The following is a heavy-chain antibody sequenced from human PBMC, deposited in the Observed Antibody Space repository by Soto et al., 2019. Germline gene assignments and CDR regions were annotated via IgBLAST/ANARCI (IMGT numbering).Heavy chain of an antibody. CDR1: GFTFSSYG. D-gene: IGHD3-16*01. Sequence: QVQLVESGGGVVQPGRSLRLSCAASGFTFSSYGMHWVRQAPGKGLEWVAVIWYDGSNKYYADSVKGRFTISRDNSKNXLDLQMNSLRAEDTAVYYCARGIGGRGYYYYGMDVWGQGTTVTVSS. V-gene: IGHV3-33*01. J-gene: IGHJ6*02. CDR3: ARGIGGRGYYYYGMDV. CDR2: IWYDGSNK.